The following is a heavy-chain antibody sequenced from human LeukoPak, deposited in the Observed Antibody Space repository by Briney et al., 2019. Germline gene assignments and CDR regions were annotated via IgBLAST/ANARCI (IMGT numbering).Heavy chain of an antibody. CDR2: ISSSSSYI. CDR3: ARVNLEWLSPDAFDI. Sequence: GGSLRLSCAASEFTFSTYGMSWVRQAPGKGLEWVSSISSSSSYIYYADSVKGRFTISRDNAKNSLYLQMNSLRAEDTAVYYCARVNLEWLSPDAFDIWGQGTMVTVSS. CDR1: EFTFSTYG. D-gene: IGHD3-3*01. V-gene: IGHV3-21*01. J-gene: IGHJ3*02.